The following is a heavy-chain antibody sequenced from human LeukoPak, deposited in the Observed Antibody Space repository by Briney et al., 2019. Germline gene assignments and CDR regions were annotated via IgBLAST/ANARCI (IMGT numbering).Heavy chain of an antibody. V-gene: IGHV3-53*01. CDR3: AKDVKSYYDSSGYYHFDY. CDR2: IYSGGST. D-gene: IGHD3-22*01. CDR1: GFTVSSNY. Sequence: GGSLRLSCAASGFTVSSNYMSWVRQAPGKELEWVSVIYSGGSTYYADSVKGRFTISRDNSKNTLYLQMNSLRAEDTAVYYCAKDVKSYYDSSGYYHFDYWGQGTLVTVSS. J-gene: IGHJ4*02.